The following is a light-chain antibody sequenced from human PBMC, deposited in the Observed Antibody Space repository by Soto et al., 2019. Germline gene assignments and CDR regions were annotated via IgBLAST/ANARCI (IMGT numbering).Light chain of an antibody. Sequence: QSALTQPASVSGSPGQSITISCTGTSSDVGGYHYVSWYQQHPGKVPKLVIYDVNNRPSGISSRFSGSKSGNTASLTISGLQAEDEADYYCSSYRTSSTYVFGTGTKLTVL. V-gene: IGLV2-14*01. J-gene: IGLJ1*01. CDR2: DVN. CDR3: SSYRTSSTYV. CDR1: SSDVGGYHY.